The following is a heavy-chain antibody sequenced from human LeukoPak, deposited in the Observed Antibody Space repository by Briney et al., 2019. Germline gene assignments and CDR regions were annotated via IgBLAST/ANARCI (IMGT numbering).Heavy chain of an antibody. V-gene: IGHV3-7*01. CDR1: GFTFSSYW. D-gene: IGHD5-24*01. J-gene: IGHJ4*02. Sequence: GGSLRLSCAASGFTFSSYWMSWVRQAPGKGLEWVANIKQDGSEKYYVDSVKGRFTISRDNAKNSLYLQMNSLRAEDTAVYYCARVSSYRWLQFDYWGQGTLVTVSS. CDR3: ARVSSYRWLQFDY. CDR2: IKQDGSEK.